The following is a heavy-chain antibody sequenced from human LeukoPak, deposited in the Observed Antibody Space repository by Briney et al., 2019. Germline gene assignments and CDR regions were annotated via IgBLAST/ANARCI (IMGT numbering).Heavy chain of an antibody. CDR3: AKDTTINDYYYYGMDV. CDR2: NSGDGGST. V-gene: IGHV3-43*02. J-gene: IGHJ6*02. Sequence: PGGSLRLSCAASGFTFDDYAMHWVRQAPGKGLEWVSLNSGDGGSTYYADSVKGRFTISRDNSKNSLYLQMNSPRTEDTALYYCAKDTTINDYYYYGMDVWGQGTTVTVSS. CDR1: GFTFDDYA. D-gene: IGHD1-1*01.